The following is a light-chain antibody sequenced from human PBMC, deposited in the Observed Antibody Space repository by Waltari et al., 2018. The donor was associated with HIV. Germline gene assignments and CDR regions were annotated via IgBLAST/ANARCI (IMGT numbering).Light chain of an antibody. CDR2: DTD. CDR3: GAWDSSLSAVV. V-gene: IGLV1-51*02. J-gene: IGLJ3*02. Sequence: QSVLPQPPSVSAAPGQKVTISCSASSFNIAIDYVSWYQQLPGTAPKLLIYDTDKRPSGIPDRFSGSQSGASASLGITGLQTGDEADYYCGAWDSSLSAVVFGGGTKLTVL. CDR1: SFNIAIDY.